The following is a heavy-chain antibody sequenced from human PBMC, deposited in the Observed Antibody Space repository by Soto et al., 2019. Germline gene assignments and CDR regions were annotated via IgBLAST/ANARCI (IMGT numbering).Heavy chain of an antibody. V-gene: IGHV4-31*03. D-gene: IGHD6-25*01. CDR3: ARDAAEYYFDY. J-gene: IGHJ4*02. CDR2: IYDSGST. CDR1: GGSISSGGQY. Sequence: QVQLKESGPGLVKPSQTLSLTCTVSGGSISSGGQYWSWIRQYPGKGLEWIGYIYDSGSTYYNPSLRSRVTISVDTSKKQFSLKLRSVTAADTAVYYCARDAAEYYFDYWGQGTLVTVSS.